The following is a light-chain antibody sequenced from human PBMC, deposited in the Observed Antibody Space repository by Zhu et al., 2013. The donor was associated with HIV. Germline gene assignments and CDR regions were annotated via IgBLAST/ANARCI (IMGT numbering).Light chain of an antibody. V-gene: IGKV1-39*01. Sequence: DIQMTQSPTSLSASVGDRVRISCRASQTISRYLNWYRQEAGKAPKLLIYAASFLQSGVPARFSGSGSGTDFNFTISSLEPGDFATYYCQQSYSTPPTFGGGTKVEIK. J-gene: IGKJ4*01. CDR2: AAS. CDR3: QQSYSTPPT. CDR1: QTISRY.